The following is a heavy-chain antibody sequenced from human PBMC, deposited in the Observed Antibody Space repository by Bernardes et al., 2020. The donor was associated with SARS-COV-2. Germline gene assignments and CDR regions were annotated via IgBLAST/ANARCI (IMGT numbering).Heavy chain of an antibody. Sequence: ASVKVSCKASGYTFTSYDINWVRQATGQGLEWMGWMNPNSGNTGYAQKFQGRVTMTRNTSISTAYMELSSLRSEDTAVYYCARAFRRRGVTLPRIYYYYGMDVWGQGTTVTVSS. CDR1: GYTFTSYD. D-gene: IGHD3-3*01. CDR3: ARAFRRRGVTLPRIYYYYGMDV. V-gene: IGHV1-8*01. J-gene: IGHJ6*02. CDR2: MNPNSGNT.